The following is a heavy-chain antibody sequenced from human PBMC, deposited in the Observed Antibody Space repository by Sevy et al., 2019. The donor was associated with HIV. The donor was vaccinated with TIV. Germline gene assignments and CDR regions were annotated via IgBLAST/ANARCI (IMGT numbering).Heavy chain of an antibody. J-gene: IGHJ4*02. CDR2: IKQDGSEG. CDR3: VRGGQRFDY. D-gene: IGHD6-25*01. Sequence: GGSLRLSCAASGFTFSSYWMSWVRQAPGKGVEWVTNIKQDGSEGYYVDSVNGQYTISRDNTKNSLYLKMDSLRVEDTAEYYCVRGGQRFDYWGQGTLVTVSS. V-gene: IGHV3-7*01. CDR1: GFTFSSYW.